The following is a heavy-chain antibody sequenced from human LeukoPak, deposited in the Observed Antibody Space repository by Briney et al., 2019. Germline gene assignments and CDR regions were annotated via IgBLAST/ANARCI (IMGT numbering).Heavy chain of an antibody. CDR2: ISGSGGST. CDR1: GFTFSSYA. D-gene: IGHD3-22*01. Sequence: GGSLRLSCAASGFTFSSYAMSWVRQAPGKGLEWVSAISGSGGSTYYADSVKGRFTISRDNSKNTLYLQMNSLRAEDTAVYYCATPDGGAYYYDSSGPHWGQGTLVTVSS. CDR3: ATPDGGAYYYDSSGPH. V-gene: IGHV3-23*01. J-gene: IGHJ4*02.